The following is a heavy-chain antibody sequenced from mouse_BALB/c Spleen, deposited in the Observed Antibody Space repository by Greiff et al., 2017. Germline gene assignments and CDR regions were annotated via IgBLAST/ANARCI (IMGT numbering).Heavy chain of an antibody. Sequence: VQLQQSGAELVKPGASVKLSCTASGFNIKDTYMHWVKQRPEQGLEWIGRIDPANGNTKYDPKFQGKATITADTSSNTAYLQLSSLTSEDTAVYYCASSTIHDYCYESYWGQGTTLTVSS. D-gene: IGHD1-2*01. J-gene: IGHJ2*01. CDR2: IDPANGNT. CDR3: ASSTIHDYCYESY. CDR1: GFNIKDTY. V-gene: IGHV14-3*02.